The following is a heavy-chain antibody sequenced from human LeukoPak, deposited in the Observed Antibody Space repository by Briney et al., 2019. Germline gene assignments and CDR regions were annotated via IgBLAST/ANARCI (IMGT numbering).Heavy chain of an antibody. CDR3: AREAYSTRGSCYSFISY. CDR2: IYSSGST. V-gene: IGHV4-4*07. CDR1: GDSFRSYY. J-gene: IGHJ4*02. Sequence: SETPSLTCTDSGDSFRSYYWSWIRQPAGKGLEWIGRIYSSGSTNYNPSLKSRVTMSVDTSKNQFSLKLSSVTAADTAVYYCAREAYSTRGSCYSFISYWGQGTLVTVSS. D-gene: IGHD2-15*01.